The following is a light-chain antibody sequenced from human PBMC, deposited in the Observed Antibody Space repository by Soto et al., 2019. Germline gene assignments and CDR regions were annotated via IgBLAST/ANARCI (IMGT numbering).Light chain of an antibody. CDR1: QSVSSY. CDR3: QSRFNCPRFT. J-gene: IGKJ2*01. CDR2: DAS. V-gene: IGKV3-11*01. Sequence: EIVLTQSPATLSLSPGERATLSCRASQSVSSYLAWYQQKPGQAPRLLIYDASNRATGIPARFSGGGSGTDFTLTISSLEPDDFAVYYCQSRFNCPRFTFGQGTKLEIK.